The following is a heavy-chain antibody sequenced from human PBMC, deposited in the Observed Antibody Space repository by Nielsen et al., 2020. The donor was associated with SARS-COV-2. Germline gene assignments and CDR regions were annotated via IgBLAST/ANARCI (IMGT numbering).Heavy chain of an antibody. V-gene: IGHV1-2*06. Sequence: ASVKVSCKASGYTFTGYYMHWVRQAPGQGLEWMGRINPNSGGTNYAQKFQGRVTMTRDTSISTAYMELSSLRSEDTAVYYCAADTESAAITLFDYWGQGTLVTVSS. CDR2: INPNSGGT. D-gene: IGHD6-25*01. CDR3: AADTESAAITLFDY. CDR1: GYTFTGYY. J-gene: IGHJ4*02.